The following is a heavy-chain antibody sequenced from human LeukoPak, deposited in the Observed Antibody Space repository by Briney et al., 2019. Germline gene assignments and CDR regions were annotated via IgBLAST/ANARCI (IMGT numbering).Heavy chain of an antibody. CDR1: GFTFSGSA. J-gene: IGHJ5*02. CDR3: TRPLSSGYEVDNWFDP. D-gene: IGHD3-22*01. CDR2: IRSKANSYAT. V-gene: IGHV3-73*01. Sequence: GGSLRLSCAASGFTFSGSAMHWVRQASGKGLEWVGRIRSKANSYATAYAASVKGRFTISRDDSKNTAYLQMNSLKTEDTAVYYCTRPLSSGYEVDNWFDPWGQGTLVTVSS.